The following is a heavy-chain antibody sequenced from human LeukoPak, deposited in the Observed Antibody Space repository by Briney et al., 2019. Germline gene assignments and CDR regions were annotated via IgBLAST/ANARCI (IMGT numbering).Heavy chain of an antibody. Sequence: PSQTLSLTCTVSGGSISRGGYYWSWIRQHPGKGLEWIGYIYSSGSTYYNPSLKSRVTILVDTSKNQFSLKLSSVTAADTAVYYCARALDESSGHYGFAYWGQGTLVTVSS. CDR2: IYSSGST. CDR3: ARALDESSGHYGFAY. V-gene: IGHV4-31*03. J-gene: IGHJ4*02. CDR1: GGSISRGGYY. D-gene: IGHD3-22*01.